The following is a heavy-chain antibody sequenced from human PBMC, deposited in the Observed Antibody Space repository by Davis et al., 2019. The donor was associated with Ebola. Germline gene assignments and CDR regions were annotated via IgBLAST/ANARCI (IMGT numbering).Heavy chain of an antibody. CDR3: AAADIVVVVDGTSYPHAFDT. CDR1: GFTFSSYA. D-gene: IGHD2-15*01. V-gene: IGHV3-23*01. Sequence: GESLKISCAASGFTFSSYAMHWVRQTPGKGLEWVSTLGTRASTTYYADSVKGRFTISRDNSKSTLFLQMNSLRAEDTAVYYCAAADIVVVVDGTSYPHAFDTWGQGTVVTVSS. CDR2: LGTRASTT. J-gene: IGHJ3*02.